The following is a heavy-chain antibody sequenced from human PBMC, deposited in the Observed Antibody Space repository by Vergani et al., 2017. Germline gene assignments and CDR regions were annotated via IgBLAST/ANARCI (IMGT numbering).Heavy chain of an antibody. CDR3: ARGIVVVPAAKRGGLFYP. CDR2: ISAYNGNT. Sequence: QVQLVQSGAEVKKPGASVKVSCKASGYTFTSYGISWVRQAPGQGLEWMGWISAYNGNTNYAQKLQGRVTMTTDTSTSTAYMELRSLRSDDTSVYYCARGIVVVPAAKRGGLFYPWGQGTLVTVSS. D-gene: IGHD2-2*01. CDR1: GYTFTSYG. J-gene: IGHJ5*02. V-gene: IGHV1-18*01.